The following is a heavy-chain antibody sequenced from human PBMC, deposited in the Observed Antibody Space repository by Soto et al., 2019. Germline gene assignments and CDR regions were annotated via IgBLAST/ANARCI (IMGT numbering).Heavy chain of an antibody. CDR2: IYYSGNT. D-gene: IGHD3-22*01. Sequence: QVQLQESGPGLVKPSQTLSLTCTVSGGSIRSGGYYWGWIRQPPGKGLEWIGFIYYSGNTYYNPSLKSRLSISVDTSKNQFSLRLSSVTAADTAVYYCATNGDYYDSSGSKYFQHWGQGTLVTVSS. CDR1: GGSIRSGGYY. CDR3: ATNGDYYDSSGSKYFQH. J-gene: IGHJ1*01. V-gene: IGHV4-31*03.